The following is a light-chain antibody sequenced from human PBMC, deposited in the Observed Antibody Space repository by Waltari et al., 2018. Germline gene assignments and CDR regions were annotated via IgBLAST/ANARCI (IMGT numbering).Light chain of an antibody. CDR3: SSYTSSSTRV. J-gene: IGLJ3*02. CDR2: DVS. CDR1: RSDVGGYNY. V-gene: IGLV2-14*01. Sequence: QSALTQPASVSGSPGQSITISCTGTRSDVGGYNYVYRYQQHPGKAPELMIYDVSKRPSGVSNRFSGSKSGNTASLTISGLQAEDEADYYCSSYTSSSTRVFGGGTKLTVL.